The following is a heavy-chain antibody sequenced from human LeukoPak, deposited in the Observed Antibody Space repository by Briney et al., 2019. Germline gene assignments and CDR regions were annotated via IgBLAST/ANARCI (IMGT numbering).Heavy chain of an antibody. CDR3: ARDPPGRGYYDH. J-gene: IGHJ4*02. D-gene: IGHD2-15*01. CDR1: GFTVSSNY. CDR2: IYSGGST. Sequence: GGSLRLSCAASGFTVSSNYMSWVRQAPGKGLEWVSVIYSGGSTYYADSVKGRFTISRDNSKNTLYLQMNSLRAEDTAVYYCARDPPGRGYYDHWGQGTLVTVSS. V-gene: IGHV3-53*01.